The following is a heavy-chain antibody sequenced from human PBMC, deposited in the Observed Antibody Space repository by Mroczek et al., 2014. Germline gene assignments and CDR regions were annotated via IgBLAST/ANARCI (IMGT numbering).Heavy chain of an antibody. J-gene: IGHJ3*02. CDR1: GFTFSGSA. V-gene: IGHV3-73*01. Sequence: VQLQESGGGLVQPGGSLKLSCAASGFTFSGSAMHWVRQASGKGLEWVGRIRSKANSYATAYAASVKGRFTISRDDSKNTAYLQMNSLKTEDTAVYYCTRHNFYGYCSSTSCYTVYGGAFDIWGQGTMVTVSS. CDR3: TRHNFYGYCSSTSCYTVYGGAFDI. D-gene: IGHD2-2*02. CDR2: IRSKANSYAT.